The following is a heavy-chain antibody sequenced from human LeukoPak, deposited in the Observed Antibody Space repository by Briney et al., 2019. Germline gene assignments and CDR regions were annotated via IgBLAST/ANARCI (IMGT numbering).Heavy chain of an antibody. CDR3: AKAPVTTCRGAFCYPFDY. D-gene: IGHD2-15*01. Sequence: GGSLSLSCEASGFSFSTYNMNWVRQAPGKGLEWISSITSDSRYRYYADSVKGRFTISRDNAKNSLYLQMNRLRPEDAAVYYCAKAPVTTCRGAFCYPFDYWGLGTLVTVSS. V-gene: IGHV3-21*04. CDR2: ITSDSRYR. J-gene: IGHJ4*02. CDR1: GFSFSTYN.